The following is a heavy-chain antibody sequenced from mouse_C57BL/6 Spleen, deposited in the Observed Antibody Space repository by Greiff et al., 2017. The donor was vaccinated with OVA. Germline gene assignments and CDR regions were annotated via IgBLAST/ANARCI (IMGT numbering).Heavy chain of an antibody. J-gene: IGHJ2*01. CDR3: ARSNYYFDY. V-gene: IGHV5-17*01. D-gene: IGHD2-5*01. CDR2: ISSGSSTI. CDR1: GFTFSDYG. Sequence: DVKLQESGGGLVKPGGSLKLSCAASGFTFSDYGMHWVRQAPEKGLEWVAYISSGSSTIYYADTVKGRFTISRDNAKNTLFLQMTSLRSEDTAMYYCARSNYYFDYWGQGTTLTVSS.